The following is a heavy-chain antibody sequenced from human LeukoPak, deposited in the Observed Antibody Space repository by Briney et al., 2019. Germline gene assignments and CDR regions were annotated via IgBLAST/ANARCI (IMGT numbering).Heavy chain of an antibody. J-gene: IGHJ6*03. CDR3: ARTCSWYPYYYYYYYMDV. Sequence: GGSLRLSCAASGFTVSNNYMSWVRQAPGKGLEWVSVIYSGGITYYADSVKGRFTISRDNSNNTLHLQMHSLRAEDTAVYYCARTCSWYPYYYYYYYMDVWGKGTTVTVSS. D-gene: IGHD6-13*01. V-gene: IGHV3-66*01. CDR2: IYSGGIT. CDR1: GFTVSNNY.